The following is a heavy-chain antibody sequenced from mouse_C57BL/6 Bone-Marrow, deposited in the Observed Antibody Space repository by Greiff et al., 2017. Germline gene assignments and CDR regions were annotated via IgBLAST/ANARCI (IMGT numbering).Heavy chain of an antibody. J-gene: IGHJ3*01. Sequence: DVQLQESGGGLVKPGGSLKLSCAASGFTFSHYGMHWVRQAPEKGLEWVAYISSGSSNIYYADTVKGRFTISRDNVKNTRFLQMTRLRSENTAMYYCARGDYGSSFAYWGQGTLVTVSA. CDR3: ARGDYGSSFAY. D-gene: IGHD1-1*01. V-gene: IGHV5-17*01. CDR2: ISSGSSNI. CDR1: GFTFSHYG.